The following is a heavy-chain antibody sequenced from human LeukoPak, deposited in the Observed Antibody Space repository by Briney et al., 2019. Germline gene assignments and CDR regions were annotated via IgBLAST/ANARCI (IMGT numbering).Heavy chain of an antibody. CDR1: GGSINSGDYY. D-gene: IGHD4-11*01. CDR2: IYYSGNT. CDR3: GCPTVTTPPTDY. Sequence: SETLSLTCTVSGGSINSGDYYWGWIRQPPGKGLEWIGSIYYSGNTYYNPSLKSRVTISVDTSKNQFSLKLSSVTAADTAVYYCGCPTVTTPPTDYXXXGTLVTVFS. J-gene: IGHJ4*02. V-gene: IGHV4-39*01.